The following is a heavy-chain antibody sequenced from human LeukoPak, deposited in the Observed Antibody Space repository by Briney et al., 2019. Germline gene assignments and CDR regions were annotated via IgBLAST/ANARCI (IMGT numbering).Heavy chain of an antibody. CDR3: AKVPLSSSGWDREYYFDY. Sequence: GGSLRLSCAASGFTFSDYYMSWIRQAPGKGLEWVSYISSSGSTIYYADSVKGRFTISRDNAKNSLYLQMNSLRAEDTAVYYCAKVPLSSSGWDREYYFDYWGQGTLVTVSS. CDR2: ISSSGSTI. CDR1: GFTFSDYY. J-gene: IGHJ4*02. V-gene: IGHV3-11*04. D-gene: IGHD6-19*01.